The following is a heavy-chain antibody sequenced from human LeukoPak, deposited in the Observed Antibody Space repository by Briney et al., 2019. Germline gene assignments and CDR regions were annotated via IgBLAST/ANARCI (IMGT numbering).Heavy chain of an antibody. V-gene: IGHV4-34*01. Sequence: KPSETLSLTCAVYGGSFSGYYWSWIRQPPGKGLEWIGEINHSGSTNYNPPLKSRVTISVDTSKNQFSLKLSSVTAADTAVYYCASLLRSTSSYYYYYMDVWGKGTTVTVSS. CDR2: INHSGST. CDR1: GGSFSGYY. J-gene: IGHJ6*03. CDR3: ASLLRSTSSYYYYYMDV. D-gene: IGHD2-2*01.